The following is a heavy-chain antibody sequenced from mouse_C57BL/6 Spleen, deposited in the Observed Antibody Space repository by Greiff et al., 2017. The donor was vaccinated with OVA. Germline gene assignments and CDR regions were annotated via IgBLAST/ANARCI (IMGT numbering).Heavy chain of an antibody. CDR2: INPNNGGT. D-gene: IGHD1-1*01. V-gene: IGHV1-26*01. J-gene: IGHJ2*01. Sequence: VQLQQSGPELVKPGAPVKISCKASGYTFTDYYMNWVKQSHGKSLEWIGDINPNNGGTSYNQKFKGKATLTVDKSSSTAYMELRSLTSEDSAVYYCARSTVVAPGDYWGQGTTLTVSS. CDR1: GYTFTDYY. CDR3: ARSTVVAPGDY.